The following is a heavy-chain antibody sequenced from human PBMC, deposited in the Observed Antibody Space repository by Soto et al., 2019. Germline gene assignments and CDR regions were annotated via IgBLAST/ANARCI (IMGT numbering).Heavy chain of an antibody. CDR3: ATAIEAPFNNYDY. Sequence: PGGSLRLSCAASGFTFASHAMNWVRQAPGKGLQWVSTITDSGGRTYYADSVKGRFTISRDNSKNTLYLQMNSLRAEDTAVYYCATAIEAPFNNYDYWGQGTLVTVSS. J-gene: IGHJ4*02. CDR2: ITDSGGRT. V-gene: IGHV3-23*01. CDR1: GFTFASHA.